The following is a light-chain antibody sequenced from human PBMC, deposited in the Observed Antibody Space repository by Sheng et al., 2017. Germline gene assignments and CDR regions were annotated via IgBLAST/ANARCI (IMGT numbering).Light chain of an antibody. V-gene: IGKV3D-20*02. CDR2: DAS. Sequence: EIVLTQSPATLSVSPGERVTLSCRASQSVSSTSLAWYQQKPGQAPRLLIHDASSRATGIPERFSGSGSGTDFTLTISSLEPEDFAVYYCQQRNNWPPSITFGQGTRLEIK. J-gene: IGKJ5*01. CDR3: QQRNNWPPSIT. CDR1: QSVSSTS.